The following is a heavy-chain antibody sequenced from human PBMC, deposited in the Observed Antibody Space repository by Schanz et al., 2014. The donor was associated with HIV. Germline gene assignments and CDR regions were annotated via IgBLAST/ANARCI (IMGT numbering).Heavy chain of an antibody. J-gene: IGHJ6*02. D-gene: IGHD3-22*01. CDR1: GFSFDNYG. V-gene: IGHV3-30*18. CDR2: ISYDGTNK. Sequence: QMPLVESGGGVVQPGRSLRLSCAASGFSFDNYGMHWVRQAPGKGLEWVAVISYDGTNKKNEDSVKGRHTISRDNSKNTLYLQLKSLRPDDTAVYYCAKDRNYYDSRYRGKGNYYYYYGMDVWGQGTKVTVSS. CDR3: AKDRNYYDSRYRGKGNYYYYYGMDV.